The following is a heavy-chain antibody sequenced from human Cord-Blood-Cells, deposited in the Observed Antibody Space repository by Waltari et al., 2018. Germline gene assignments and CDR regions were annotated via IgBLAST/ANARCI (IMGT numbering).Heavy chain of an antibody. CDR3: VRRIVGATTGAFDI. D-gene: IGHD1-26*01. Sequence: QLQLQESGPGLVKPSETLSLTCTVSGGSISSSSYSWGWIRQPPGKGLEWIGSIYYSGSTYYNPSLKSRVTISVDTSKNQFSLKLSSVTAADTAVYYCVRRIVGATTGAFDIWGQGTMVTDSS. CDR2: IYYSGST. CDR1: GGSISSSSYS. V-gene: IGHV4-39*01. J-gene: IGHJ3*02.